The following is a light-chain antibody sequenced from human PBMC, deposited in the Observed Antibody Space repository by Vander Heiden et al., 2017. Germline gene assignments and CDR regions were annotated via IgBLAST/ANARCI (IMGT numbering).Light chain of an antibody. Sequence: IQMTQSPSSLSPSVGDRVTITCRASQSISSYLNWYQQKPGKAPKLLIYAASSLQSGVPSRFSGSGSGTDFTLTISSLQPEDFATYYCQQSYSTPPTFGQGTRLEIK. CDR1: QSISSY. V-gene: IGKV1-39*01. J-gene: IGKJ5*01. CDR2: AAS. CDR3: QQSYSTPPT.